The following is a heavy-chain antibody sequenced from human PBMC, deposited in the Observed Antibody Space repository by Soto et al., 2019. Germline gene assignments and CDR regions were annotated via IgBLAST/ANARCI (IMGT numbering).Heavy chain of an antibody. CDR3: ARAPGGDAFDI. Sequence: KPWETLSLTGTVSGGSISSSYWSWLRQPPGKGLEWIGYIYYSGSTNYNPSLKSRVIISVDTSKNQFSLKLSSVTAADTAVYYCARAPGGDAFDIWGRGTLVTVS. D-gene: IGHD3-16*01. CDR1: GGSISSSY. J-gene: IGHJ3*02. V-gene: IGHV4-59*01. CDR2: IYYSGST.